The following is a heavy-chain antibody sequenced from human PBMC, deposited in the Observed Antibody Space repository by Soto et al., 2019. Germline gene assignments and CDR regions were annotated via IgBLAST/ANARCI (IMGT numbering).Heavy chain of an antibody. CDR1: GFTFSDSY. D-gene: IGHD3-9*01. J-gene: IGHJ4*02. Sequence: QVPLVESGGGLVQPGGSLRLSCAASGFTFSDSYMTWIRLAPGKGLEWVSFISNSGGSTSYPDSVQGRFTISRDNGKNSLYLQLNSLRTEDTAVYYCVRGHTLLTEWGQGTLVTVSS. V-gene: IGHV3-11*01. CDR2: ISNSGGST. CDR3: VRGHTLLTE.